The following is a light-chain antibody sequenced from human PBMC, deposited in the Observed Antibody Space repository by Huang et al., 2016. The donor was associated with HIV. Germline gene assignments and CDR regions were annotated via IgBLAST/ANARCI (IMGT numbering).Light chain of an antibody. CDR2: LAY. V-gene: IGKV4-1*01. J-gene: IGKJ1*01. Sequence: DIIMTQSPDSLAVSLGERATLNCRSSQSVYSSSTSKDYMAWFQQKPGQPPRLLLFLAYTREDGVPDRFSGSGSGTHFTLTIANLEAEDAAIYYCQQYYSSPQTFGQGTRVEVK. CDR1: QSVYSSSTSKDY. CDR3: QQYYSSPQT.